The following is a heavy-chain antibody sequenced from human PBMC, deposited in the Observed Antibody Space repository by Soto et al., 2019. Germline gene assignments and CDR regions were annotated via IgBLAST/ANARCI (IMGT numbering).Heavy chain of an antibody. CDR2: ISAYNGNT. CDR1: GYTFTSYG. V-gene: IGHV1-18*01. D-gene: IGHD3-10*01. CDR3: ASGVVTMVRGVIITPDYYYGMDV. J-gene: IGHJ6*02. Sequence: ASVKVSCKASGYTFTSYGISWVRQAPGQGLEWMGWISAYNGNTNYAQKLQGRVTMTTDTSTSTAYMELRSLRSDDTAVYYCASGVVTMVRGVIITPDYYYGMDVWGQGTTVTVSS.